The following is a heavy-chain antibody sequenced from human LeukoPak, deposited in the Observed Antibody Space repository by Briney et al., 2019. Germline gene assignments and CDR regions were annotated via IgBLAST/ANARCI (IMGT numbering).Heavy chain of an antibody. CDR2: IHTSGST. CDR1: GVSISSYY. V-gene: IGHV4-4*07. CDR3: TRAPGRFWLLDY. Sequence: SETLSLTCIISGVSISSYYCAWIRLSAGKGLEWIGRIHTSGSTDYNPSLKSRVTMSLDTSKNQFSLNLISVTAADTAVYYCTRAPGRFWLLDYWGQGSLVTVSS. J-gene: IGHJ4*02. D-gene: IGHD3-3*01.